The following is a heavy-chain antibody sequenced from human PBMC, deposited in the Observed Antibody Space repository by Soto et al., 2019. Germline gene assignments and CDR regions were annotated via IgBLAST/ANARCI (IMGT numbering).Heavy chain of an antibody. CDR3: ARERSKRSGYYNLLWFDP. V-gene: IGHV4-31*03. CDR2: IYYSGST. CDR1: GGSISSGGYY. Sequence: SETLSLTCTVSGGSISSGGYYWSWIRQHPGKGLEWIGYIYYSGSTYYNPSLKSRVTISVDTSKNQFSLKLSSVTAADTAVYYCARERSKRSGYYNLLWFDPWGQGTLVTVSS. J-gene: IGHJ5*02. D-gene: IGHD3-3*01.